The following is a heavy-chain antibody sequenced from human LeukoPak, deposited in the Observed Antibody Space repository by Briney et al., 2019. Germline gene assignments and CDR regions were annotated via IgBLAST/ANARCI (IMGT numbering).Heavy chain of an antibody. CDR3: ARDGGYSSGQSDY. CDR1: GYTFTGYH. V-gene: IGHV1-2*02. D-gene: IGHD6-19*01. Sequence: GASVTVSCKASGYTFTGYHMHWVRQAPGQGLEWMGWINPNSGGTNYAQKFQGRVTMTRDTSISTAYMELSRLRSDDTAVYYCARDGGYSSGQSDYWGQGTLVTVSS. J-gene: IGHJ4*02. CDR2: INPNSGGT.